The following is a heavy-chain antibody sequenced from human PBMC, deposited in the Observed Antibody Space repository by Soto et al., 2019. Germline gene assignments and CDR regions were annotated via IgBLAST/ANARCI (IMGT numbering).Heavy chain of an antibody. J-gene: IGHJ4*02. CDR2: IYYSGST. CDR1: GGSISSYY. V-gene: IGHV4-59*01. D-gene: IGHD3-10*01. Sequence: SETLSLTCTVSGGSISSYYWSWIRQPPGKGLEWIGYIYYSGSTNYNPSLKSRVTISVDTSKNQFSLKLSSVTAADTAVYYCARDRGFGELFFDYWGQGTLVTVSS. CDR3: ARDRGFGELFFDY.